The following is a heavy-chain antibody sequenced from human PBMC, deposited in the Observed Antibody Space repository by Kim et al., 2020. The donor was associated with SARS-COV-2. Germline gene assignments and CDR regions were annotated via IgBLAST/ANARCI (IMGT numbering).Heavy chain of an antibody. Sequence: GESLKISCKGSGYSFTSYWIGWVRQMPGKGLEWMGIIYPGDSDTRYSPSFQGQVTISADKSISTAYLQWSSLKASDTAMYYCARGNRRITMIVAKVSGHGVYFDYWGQGTLVTVSS. D-gene: IGHD3-22*01. CDR3: ARGNRRITMIVAKVSGHGVYFDY. J-gene: IGHJ4*02. CDR2: IYPGDSDT. V-gene: IGHV5-51*01. CDR1: GYSFTSYW.